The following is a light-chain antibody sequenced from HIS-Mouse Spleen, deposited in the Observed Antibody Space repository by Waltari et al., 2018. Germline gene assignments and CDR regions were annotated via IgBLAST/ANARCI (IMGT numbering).Light chain of an antibody. Sequence: QSALTQPASVSGSPGQSITISCTGTSSDVGSYNLVSWYHQYPGKAPKLMIYEGSKRPSGVSNRFSGSKSGNTASLTISGLQAEDEADYYCCSYAGSSTVVFGGGTKLTVL. J-gene: IGLJ2*01. CDR2: EGS. CDR3: CSYAGSSTVV. CDR1: SSDVGSYNL. V-gene: IGLV2-23*01.